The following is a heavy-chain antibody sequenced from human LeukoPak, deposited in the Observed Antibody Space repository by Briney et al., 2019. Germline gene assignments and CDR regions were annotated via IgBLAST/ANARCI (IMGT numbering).Heavy chain of an antibody. Sequence: SETLSLTCTVSGGSISSSSYYWGWIRQPPGKGLERIGSIYYSGSTYYNPSLKSRVTISVDTSKNQFSLKLSSVTAADTAVYYCASSRDPDYYDSSGLPIDYWGQGTLVTVSS. CDR3: ASSRDPDYYDSSGLPIDY. CDR2: IYYSGST. V-gene: IGHV4-39*07. D-gene: IGHD3-22*01. CDR1: GGSISSSSYY. J-gene: IGHJ4*02.